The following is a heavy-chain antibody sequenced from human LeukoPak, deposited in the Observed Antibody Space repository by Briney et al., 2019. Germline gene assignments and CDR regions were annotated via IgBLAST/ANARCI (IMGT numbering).Heavy chain of an antibody. D-gene: IGHD6-19*01. CDR3: ARGHSIGWFPGVYHNYMDL. Sequence: SETLSLTCTVSGGSISSYYWSWIRQPPGKGLEWIGHIYDSGSTNYNPSLKSRVTISADTSKNQFSLKLNPVTAADTAIYYCARGHSIGWFPGVYHNYMDLWAKRPRVTVSS. CDR1: GGSISSYY. V-gene: IGHV4-59*01. J-gene: IGHJ6*03. CDR2: IYDSGST.